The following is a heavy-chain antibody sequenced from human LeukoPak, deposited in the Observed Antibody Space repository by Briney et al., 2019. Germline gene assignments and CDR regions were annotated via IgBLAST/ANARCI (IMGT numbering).Heavy chain of an antibody. CDR1: GFTFSSYA. J-gene: IGHJ4*02. D-gene: IGHD5-24*01. V-gene: IGHV3-23*01. CDR3: AKGKDGYTKYYFDY. Sequence: GGSLRLSCAASGFTFSSYAMSWVRQAPGKGLEWVSAISGSGGSTYYADSVKGRFTVSRDNSKNTLYLQMNSLRAEDTAVYYCAKGKDGYTKYYFDYWGQGTLVTVSS. CDR2: ISGSGGST.